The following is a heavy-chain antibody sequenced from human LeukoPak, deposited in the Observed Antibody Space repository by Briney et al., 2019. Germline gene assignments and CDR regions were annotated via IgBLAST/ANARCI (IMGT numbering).Heavy chain of an antibody. J-gene: IGHJ5*02. CDR1: GASIISRTFY. D-gene: IGHD3-10*01. Sequence: PSETLSLTCTVSGASIISRTFYWGWIRQSPGKGLEWIGYIYYSGSTNYNPSLKSRVTISVDTSKNQFSLKLSSVTAADTAVYYCARLDGSGWFDPWGQGTLVTVSS. V-gene: IGHV4-61*05. CDR3: ARLDGSGWFDP. CDR2: IYYSGST.